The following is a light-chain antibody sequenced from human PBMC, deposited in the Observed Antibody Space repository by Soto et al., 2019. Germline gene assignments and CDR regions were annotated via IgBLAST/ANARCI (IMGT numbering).Light chain of an antibody. V-gene: IGLV2-8*01. CDR2: GVT. Sequence: QSVLTQPPSASGSPGQSVTISCTGTSSDVGGYDYVSWYQQYPGKAPKLMIYGVTKRPSGVPDRFSGSKSGNTASLTVSGLQAEDEADYYCSSYAGSNIRYVFGTGTKLTVI. CDR3: SSYAGSNIRYV. J-gene: IGLJ1*01. CDR1: SSDVGGYDY.